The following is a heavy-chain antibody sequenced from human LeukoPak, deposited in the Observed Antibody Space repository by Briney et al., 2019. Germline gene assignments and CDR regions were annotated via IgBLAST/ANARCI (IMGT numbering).Heavy chain of an antibody. D-gene: IGHD2-2*02. CDR1: GFTFSSYG. CDR3: AKTSRNCSSTSCYSYYYYYYMDV. J-gene: IGHJ6*03. Sequence: GGSLRLSCAASGFTFSSYGMHWVRQAPGQGLEWVAFIRYDGSNKYYADSVKGRFTISRDNSKNTLYLQMNSLRAEDTAVYYCAKTSRNCSSTSCYSYYYYYYMDVWGKGTTVTISS. V-gene: IGHV3-30*02. CDR2: IRYDGSNK.